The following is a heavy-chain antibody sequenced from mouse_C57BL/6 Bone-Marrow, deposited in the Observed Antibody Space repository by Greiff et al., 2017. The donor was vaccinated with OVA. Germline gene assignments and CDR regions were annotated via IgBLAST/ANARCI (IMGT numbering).Heavy chain of an antibody. D-gene: IGHD2-1*01. CDR2: INPSSGSP. J-gene: IGHJ3*01. CDR3: ASNGNYGWFAY. Sequence: VQLQQSGAELAKPGASVKLSCKASGYTFTSYWMHWVKQRPGQGLEWIGYINPSSGSPTYNQNFTDQATLTADKSSSTAYMQLSSLTDEDSAVYYCASNGNYGWFAYWGQGTLVTVSA. V-gene: IGHV1-7*01. CDR1: GYTFTSYW.